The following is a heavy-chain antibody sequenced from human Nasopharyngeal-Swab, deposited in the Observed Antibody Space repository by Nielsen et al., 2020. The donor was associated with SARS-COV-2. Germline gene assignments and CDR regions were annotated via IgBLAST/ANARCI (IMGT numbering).Heavy chain of an antibody. Sequence: GESLKISCAASGFTFSRYTMHWVRQAPGKGLEWVAVIPYDGSNKYYADSVKGRFTISRDISKNTLYLQMNSLRAEDTAVFYCASTPLDSSGYYYAFRYWGRGTLVTVSS. V-gene: IGHV3-30-3*01. D-gene: IGHD3-22*01. CDR2: IPYDGSNK. CDR1: GFTFSRYT. CDR3: ASTPLDSSGYYYAFRY. J-gene: IGHJ4*02.